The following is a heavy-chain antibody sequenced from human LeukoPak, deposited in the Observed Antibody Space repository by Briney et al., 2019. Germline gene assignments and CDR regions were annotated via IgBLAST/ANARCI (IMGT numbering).Heavy chain of an antibody. J-gene: IGHJ3*02. Sequence: GGSLRLSCAASGFTFSNYEINWVRQAPGKGLEWVSYISGSGSTIYYADSVKGRFTISRDNAKNLLYLQMNSLRAEDTAVYYCARDSQPIFTMDREVSTSDASDIWGQGTMVTVSS. V-gene: IGHV3-48*03. CDR1: GFTFSNYE. CDR2: ISGSGSTI. CDR3: ARDSQPIFTMDREVSTSDASDI. D-gene: IGHD3-10*01.